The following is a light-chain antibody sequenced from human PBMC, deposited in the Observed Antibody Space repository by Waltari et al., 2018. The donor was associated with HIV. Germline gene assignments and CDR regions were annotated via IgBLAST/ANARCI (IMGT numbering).Light chain of an antibody. V-gene: IGLV1-47*01. CDR2: RWN. CDR1: NSNIGSKP. CDR3: ASWDDSLMGYV. Sequence: QSVLAPPPSVSGTPGQRCTISYSVSNSNIGSKPVYWYQQVPGTAPQLRRDRWNQRPSGVPDRFPASKSGTSASLAMSGLRSEDEADYFCASWDDSLMGYVLGNGTRVTV. J-gene: IGLJ1*01.